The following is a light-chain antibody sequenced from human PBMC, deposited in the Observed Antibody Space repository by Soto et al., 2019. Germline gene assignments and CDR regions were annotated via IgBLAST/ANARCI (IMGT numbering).Light chain of an antibody. Sequence: DIQMTQSPSSLSASVGDRVTITCRASQSISTYLNWYQRKPGKAPNLLIYAASSLQSGVPSRFSGSRSGTDFTLTISSLQPEDFATYYCQQSYSTPYTFGQGTKLEIK. CDR1: QSISTY. CDR3: QQSYSTPYT. V-gene: IGKV1-39*01. CDR2: AAS. J-gene: IGKJ2*01.